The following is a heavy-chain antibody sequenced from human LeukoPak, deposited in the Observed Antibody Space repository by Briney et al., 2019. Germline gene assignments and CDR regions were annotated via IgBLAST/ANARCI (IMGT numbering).Heavy chain of an antibody. Sequence: GASVKVSCKVSGYTLTELSMHWVRQAPGKGLEGMGGFNLEDGETIYAQKFQGRVTMTEDTSTDTAYMELSSLRSEDTAVYYCATAQYYYDSSGYGYFDYWGQGTLVTVSS. CDR3: ATAQYYYDSSGYGYFDY. CDR2: FNLEDGET. D-gene: IGHD3-22*01. J-gene: IGHJ4*02. V-gene: IGHV1-24*01. CDR1: GYTLTELS.